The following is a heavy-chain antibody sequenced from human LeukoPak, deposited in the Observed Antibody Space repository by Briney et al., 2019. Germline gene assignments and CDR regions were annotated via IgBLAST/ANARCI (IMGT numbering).Heavy chain of an antibody. Sequence: GGSLRLSCEASGFTLRNYAMSWVRQAPGKGLEWVANIKQDGSAKYYVDSVKGRFTISRDNAKNSLYLQMGSLRAEDTAVYYCARFSGRNWGQGTLVTVSS. CDR3: ARFSGRN. CDR1: GFTLRNYA. CDR2: IKQDGSAK. V-gene: IGHV3-7*01. D-gene: IGHD2-15*01. J-gene: IGHJ4*02.